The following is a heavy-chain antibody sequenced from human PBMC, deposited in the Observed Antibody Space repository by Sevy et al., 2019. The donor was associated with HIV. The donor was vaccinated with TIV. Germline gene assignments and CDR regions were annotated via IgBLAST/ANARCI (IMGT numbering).Heavy chain of an antibody. CDR3: ARSKRATNARLDY. Sequence: GGSLRLSCAASGFTFSSYAMHWVRQAPGKGLEWVAVISYDGSNKYYADSVKGRFTISRDNSKNTLYLQMNSLRAEDTAVYYCARSKRATNARLDYWGQRTLVTVSS. CDR1: GFTFSSYA. V-gene: IGHV3-30-3*01. D-gene: IGHD5-12*01. CDR2: ISYDGSNK. J-gene: IGHJ4*02.